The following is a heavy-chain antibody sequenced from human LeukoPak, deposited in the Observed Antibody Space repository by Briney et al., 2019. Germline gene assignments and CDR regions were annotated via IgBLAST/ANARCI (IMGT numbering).Heavy chain of an antibody. CDR3: ARTRIAAAGTTLLLY. V-gene: IGHV1-69*13. CDR2: IIPIFGTA. J-gene: IGHJ4*02. Sequence: SVKVSCKASGGTFSSYAISWVRQAPGQGLEWMGGIIPIFGTANYAQKFRGRVTITADESTSTAYMELSSLRSEDTAVYYCARTRIAAAGTTLLLYWGQGTPVTVSS. D-gene: IGHD6-13*01. CDR1: GGTFSSYA.